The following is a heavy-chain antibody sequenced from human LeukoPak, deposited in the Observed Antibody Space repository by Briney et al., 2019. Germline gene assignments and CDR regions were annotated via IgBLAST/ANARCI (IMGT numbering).Heavy chain of an antibody. J-gene: IGHJ4*02. CDR3: ARVLGSARMVYALYFDY. V-gene: IGHV1-18*01. CDR2: ISAYNGDT. CDR1: GYTFTSYG. D-gene: IGHD2-8*01. Sequence: ASVKVSCKASGYTFTSYGISWVRQAPGQGLEWMGWISAYNGDTNYAQKRQGRVTMTTDTSTSTAYMELRSLRSDDTAVYYCARVLGSARMVYALYFDYWGQGTLVTVSS.